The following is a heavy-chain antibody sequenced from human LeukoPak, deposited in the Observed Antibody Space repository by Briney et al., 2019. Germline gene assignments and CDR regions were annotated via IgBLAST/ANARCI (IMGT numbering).Heavy chain of an antibody. V-gene: IGHV3-30*02. CDR1: GFTFSSYG. Sequence: GGSLRLSCAASGFTFSSYGMHWVRQAPGKGLEWVAFIRYDGSDKYYADSVKGRFTISRDNSKNTLYLEMNSLRAEDTAVYYCAKDSWEVGATAEIDYWGQGTLVTVSS. CDR3: AKDSWEVGATAEIDY. D-gene: IGHD1-26*01. CDR2: IRYDGSDK. J-gene: IGHJ4*02.